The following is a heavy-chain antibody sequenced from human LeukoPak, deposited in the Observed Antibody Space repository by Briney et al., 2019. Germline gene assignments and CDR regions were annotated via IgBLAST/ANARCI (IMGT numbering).Heavy chain of an antibody. CDR3: ARAGGYASSWAY. CDR1: GLTFSTRP. Sequence: GGSLRLSCEASGLTFSTRPMCWVRQAPGKGLEWVANIKQDGSEKNYVDSVKGRFTISRDNAKNSLDLQMNSLRAEDTAVYYCARAGGYASSWAYWGQGTLVTVSS. J-gene: IGHJ4*02. D-gene: IGHD5-12*01. V-gene: IGHV3-7*01. CDR2: IKQDGSEK.